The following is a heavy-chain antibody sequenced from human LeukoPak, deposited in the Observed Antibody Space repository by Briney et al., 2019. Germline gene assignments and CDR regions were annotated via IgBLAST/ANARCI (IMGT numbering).Heavy chain of an antibody. CDR1: GYTFTSYY. V-gene: IGHV1-46*01. Sequence: GASVKVSCKASGYTFTSYYTHWVRQAPGQGLEWMGIINPSGGSTSYAQKFQGRVTMTRDTSTSTVYMELSSLRSEDTAVYYCARETPIGGVAARNHFDYWGQGTLVTVSS. J-gene: IGHJ4*02. CDR3: ARETPIGGVAARNHFDY. D-gene: IGHD6-6*01. CDR2: INPSGGST.